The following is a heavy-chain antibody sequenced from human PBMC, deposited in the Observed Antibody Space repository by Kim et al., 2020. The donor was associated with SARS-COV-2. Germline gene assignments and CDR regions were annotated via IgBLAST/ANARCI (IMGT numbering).Heavy chain of an antibody. CDR1: GFTFSSYA. Sequence: GSLRLSCAASGFTFSSYAMHWVRQAPGKGLEWVAVISYDGSNKYYADSVKGRFTISRDNSKNTLYLQMNSLRAEDTAVYYCARDRGQYSTIGDWYFDLWGRGTLVTVSS. CDR2: ISYDGSNK. CDR3: ARDRGQYSTIGDWYFDL. V-gene: IGHV3-30-3*01. D-gene: IGHD3-16*01. J-gene: IGHJ2*01.